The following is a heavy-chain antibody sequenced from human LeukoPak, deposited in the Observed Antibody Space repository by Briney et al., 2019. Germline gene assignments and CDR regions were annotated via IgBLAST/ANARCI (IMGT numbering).Heavy chain of an antibody. CDR3: AKGGKWDVTPFDY. D-gene: IGHD1-26*01. V-gene: IGHV3-23*01. CDR1: GFTFSSYA. Sequence: GGSLRLSCAASGFTFSSYAMSWVRQAPGKGLEWVSAISGGGSTYYADSVKGRFTISRDNSKNTLYLQVNSLRAEDTAVYYCAKGGKWDVTPFDYWGQGTLVTVSS. J-gene: IGHJ4*02. CDR2: ISGGGST.